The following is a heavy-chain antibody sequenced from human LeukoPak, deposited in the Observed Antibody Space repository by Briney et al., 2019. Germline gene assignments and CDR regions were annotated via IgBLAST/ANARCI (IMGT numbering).Heavy chain of an antibody. Sequence: SETLSLTCTVSGGSISSSSYYWGWIRQPPGKGLEWIGSIYYSGSTYYNPSLKSRVTISVDTSKNQFSLKLSSVTAADTAVYYCASHKTGATGAFDIWGQGTMVTVSS. V-gene: IGHV4-39*01. J-gene: IGHJ3*02. CDR3: ASHKTGATGAFDI. CDR2: IYYSGST. CDR1: GGSISSSSYY. D-gene: IGHD1-26*01.